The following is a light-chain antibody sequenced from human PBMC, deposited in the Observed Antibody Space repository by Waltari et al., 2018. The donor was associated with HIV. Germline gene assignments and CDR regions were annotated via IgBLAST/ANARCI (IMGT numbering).Light chain of an antibody. CDR3: QVWHISTDHWV. CDR1: NLGSKG. V-gene: IGLV3-21*04. CDR2: YDS. J-gene: IGLJ3*02. Sequence: SYVLTQPPSVSVAPGKTASITCEAANLGSKGVHWYQQKPGQAPILVIYYDSDRPSGIPERFSGSNSGNTATLTISRVEAGDEADYYCQVWHISTDHWVFGAGTKLTVV.